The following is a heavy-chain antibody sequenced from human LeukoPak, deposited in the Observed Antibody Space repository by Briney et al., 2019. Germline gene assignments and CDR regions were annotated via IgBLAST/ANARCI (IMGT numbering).Heavy chain of an antibody. D-gene: IGHD3-22*01. CDR1: GFTFSSNY. J-gene: IGHJ3*02. CDR2: IYSGGST. Sequence: GGSLRLSCAASGFTFSSNYMSWVRQAPGKGLEWVSVIYSGGSTYYPDSVTGRFTISRDNSKNTRYLQMNSLRAEDTAVYYCARSSGYYYVHAFDIWGQGTMVTVSS. CDR3: ARSSGYYYVHAFDI. V-gene: IGHV3-53*01.